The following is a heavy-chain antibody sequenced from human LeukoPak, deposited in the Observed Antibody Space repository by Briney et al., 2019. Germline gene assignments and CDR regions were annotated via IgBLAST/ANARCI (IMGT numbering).Heavy chain of an antibody. J-gene: IGHJ4*02. CDR1: GGSISSSSYS. CDR2: IYYSGTT. V-gene: IGHV4-39*01. Sequence: SETLSLTCSVSGGSISSSSYSWGWIRQPPGKGLEWIGSIYYSGTTYHNPSLKSRVTISVDTSKNQFSLRLSSVTAADTAMYYCARHVHIAVTGTLGHWDYWGQGTLVAVSS. CDR3: ARHVHIAVTGTLGHWDY. D-gene: IGHD6-19*01.